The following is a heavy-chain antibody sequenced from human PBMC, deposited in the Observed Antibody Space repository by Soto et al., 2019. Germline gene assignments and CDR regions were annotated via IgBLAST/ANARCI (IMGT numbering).Heavy chain of an antibody. CDR1: GVTFSDYG. V-gene: IGHV3-33*01. CDR3: ARETRGYYDSTGAFDV. Sequence: QVQLVESGGGVVQSGKSLRLSCAPSGVTFSDYGMHWVRQAPGKGLEWVAVIWYDGSNEYSADSVKGRFTISRDNAKNKLYLQMTSRRAEDTAMYYRARETRGYYDSTGAFDVWGQGTMVTVS. CDR2: IWYDGSNE. J-gene: IGHJ3*01. D-gene: IGHD3-22*01.